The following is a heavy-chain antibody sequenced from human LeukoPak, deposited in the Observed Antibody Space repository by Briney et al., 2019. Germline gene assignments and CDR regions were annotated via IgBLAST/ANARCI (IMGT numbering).Heavy chain of an antibody. V-gene: IGHV1-24*01. CDR1: RYTLTELS. CDR2: IDHEDDEK. D-gene: IGHD2-21*02. Sequence: ASLKVSCKVSRYTLTELSMQWVRQAPGKGLERVVCIDHEDDEKNYARKFRGGVTMTDETSTDTAYIELSSLRSEDTAVYYCATLGAYCGGDCSQWGQGTLVTVSS. J-gene: IGHJ4*02. CDR3: ATLGAYCGGDCSQ.